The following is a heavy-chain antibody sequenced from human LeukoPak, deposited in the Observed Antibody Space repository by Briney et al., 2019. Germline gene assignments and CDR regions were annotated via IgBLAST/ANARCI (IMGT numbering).Heavy chain of an antibody. J-gene: IGHJ4*02. CDR2: ISSSNSMI. CDR1: GFAFSSNP. D-gene: IGHD4-17*01. V-gene: IGHV3-48*02. CDR3: ARDYGDLPARVPYFDY. Sequence: PGGSLRLSCAASGFAFSSNPMNWVRQAPGKGLEWVSYISSSNSMIYYADSVKGRFTISRDNAKNSLYLQMKSLRDEDTAIYYCARDYGDLPARVPYFDYWGQGTLVTVSS.